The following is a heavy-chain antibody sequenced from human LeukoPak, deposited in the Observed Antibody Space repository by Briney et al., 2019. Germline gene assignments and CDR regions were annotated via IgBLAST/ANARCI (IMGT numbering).Heavy chain of an antibody. CDR3: ARVTYYYGSGSFYYYMDV. Sequence: SQTLSLTCTVSGGSISSVSYYWGWLRQPAGKGLEWFMRIYTSGSTHYNPSLERRVTVSVDTSKNQFSLKLSSVTAADTAVYYCARVTYYYGSGSFYYYMDVWGKGTTVTVSS. V-gene: IGHV4-61*02. D-gene: IGHD3-10*01. J-gene: IGHJ6*03. CDR1: GGSISSVSYY. CDR2: IYTSGST.